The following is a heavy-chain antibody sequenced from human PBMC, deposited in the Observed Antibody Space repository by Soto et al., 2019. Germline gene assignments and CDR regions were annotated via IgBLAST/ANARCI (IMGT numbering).Heavy chain of an antibody. V-gene: IGHV4-39*01. Sequence: SETLSLTCTVSGGSISTSPFNCAWIRQPPGKGLEWIGTISYSGTSYYNMSLKSRVTMSVDTSKNQFSLELSSMTAADAALYYCVRQGFGALHGLVDVWGQGTTVTVSS. CDR2: ISYSGTS. D-gene: IGHD3-10*01. J-gene: IGHJ6*02. CDR3: VRQGFGALHGLVDV. CDR1: GGSISTSPFN.